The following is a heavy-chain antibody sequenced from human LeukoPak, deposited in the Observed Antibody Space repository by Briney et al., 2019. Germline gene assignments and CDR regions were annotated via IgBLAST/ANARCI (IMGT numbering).Heavy chain of an antibody. CDR3: ATECGYSCYDSCEDY. V-gene: IGHV1-24*01. D-gene: IGHD5-12*01. CDR1: GYTLTELS. CDR2: FDPEDGET. Sequence: ASVKVSCKVSGYTLTELSMHWVRQAPGKGLEWMGGFDPEDGETIYAQKFQGRVTMTEDTSTDTAYMELSSLRSEDTAVYYCATECGYSCYDSCEDYWGQGTLVTVSS. J-gene: IGHJ4*02.